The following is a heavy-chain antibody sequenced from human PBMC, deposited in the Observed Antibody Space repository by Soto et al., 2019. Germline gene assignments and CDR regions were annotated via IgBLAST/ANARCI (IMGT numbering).Heavy chain of an antibody. J-gene: IGHJ4*02. Sequence: QVRLVESGGGVVQPGKSLRLSCAASGFTFSSYAMHWVRQAPGKGLEWVAVISFDGSNKYYADSVQGRFTISRDNSKNTLHLQMTSLRAEDTALYYCARVSIEGVITAYYFDYWGQGTLVTVSS. V-gene: IGHV3-30-3*01. D-gene: IGHD3-22*01. CDR3: ARVSIEGVITAYYFDY. CDR2: ISFDGSNK. CDR1: GFTFSSYA.